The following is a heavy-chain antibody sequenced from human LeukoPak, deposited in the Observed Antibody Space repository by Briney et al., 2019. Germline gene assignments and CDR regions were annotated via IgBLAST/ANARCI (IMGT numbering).Heavy chain of an antibody. CDR3: ARAGGYYYGMDV. D-gene: IGHD4-23*01. CDR2: IIPIFGTA. J-gene: IGHJ6*02. CDR1: GGTFSSYA. Sequence: GSSVKVSCKASGGTFSSYAISWVRQAPGQGLEWMEGIIPIFGTANYAQKFQGRVTITADESTSTAYMELSSLRSEDTAVYYCARAGGYYYGMDVWGQGTTVTVSS. V-gene: IGHV1-69*01.